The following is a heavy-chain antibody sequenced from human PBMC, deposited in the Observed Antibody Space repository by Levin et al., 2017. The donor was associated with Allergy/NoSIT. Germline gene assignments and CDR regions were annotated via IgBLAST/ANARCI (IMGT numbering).Heavy chain of an antibody. CDR1: GGSISSSSYY. Sequence: SETLSLTCTVSGGSISSSSYYWGWIRQPPGKGLEWIGSIYYSGSTYYSPSLKSRVTISVDMSKNQFSLKLTSVTAADTAVYYCARDCSSTSCYGPAGGYYYGMDVWGQGTTVTVSS. J-gene: IGHJ6*02. V-gene: IGHV4-39*02. CDR2: IYYSGST. D-gene: IGHD2-2*01. CDR3: ARDCSSTSCYGPAGGYYYGMDV.